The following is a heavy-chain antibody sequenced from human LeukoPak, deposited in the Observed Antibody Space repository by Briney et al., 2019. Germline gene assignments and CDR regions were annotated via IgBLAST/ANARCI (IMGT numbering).Heavy chain of an antibody. CDR2: IYYSGST. J-gene: IGHJ4*02. V-gene: IGHV4-59*01. CDR1: GGSISSYY. Sequence: SETLSLTCTVSGGSISSYYWNWIRQPPGKGLEWIGYIYYSGSTNYNPSLKSRVTISVDTSKNQSSLKLSSVTAADTAVHYCARGADSSGYYSIFYFDYWGQGTLVTVSS. CDR3: ARGADSSGYYSIFYFDY. D-gene: IGHD3-22*01.